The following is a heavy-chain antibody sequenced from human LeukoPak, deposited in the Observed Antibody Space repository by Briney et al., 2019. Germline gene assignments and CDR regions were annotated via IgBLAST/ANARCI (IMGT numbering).Heavy chain of an antibody. CDR1: GGSISSYY. CDR3: ARRYAFDI. J-gene: IGHJ3*02. V-gene: IGHV4-59*08. CDR2: IYYSGST. Sequence: SETLSLTCTVSGGSISSYYWSWIRQPPGKGLEWIGYIYYSGSTNDNPSLKSRVTITVDTSKNQFSLKLSSVTAADTAVYYCARRYAFDIWGQGTMVTVSS.